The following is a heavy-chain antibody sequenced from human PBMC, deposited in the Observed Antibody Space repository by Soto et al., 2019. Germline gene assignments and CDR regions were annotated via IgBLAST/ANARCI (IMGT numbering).Heavy chain of an antibody. CDR1: VFPFGANA. V-gene: IGHV3-23*01. J-gene: IGHJ4*02. Sequence: EVQVLESGGGLVQPGGSLRLSCVVSVFPFGANAMSWVRQAPGKGLEWVSGLSNTGRRTSYADSVKGRSNISRDNSENTVYLQMNSLRVEDTAVYYCATEMGATQGPFDNWGQGTLVTVSS. CDR2: LSNTGRRT. CDR3: ATEMGATQGPFDN. D-gene: IGHD1-26*01.